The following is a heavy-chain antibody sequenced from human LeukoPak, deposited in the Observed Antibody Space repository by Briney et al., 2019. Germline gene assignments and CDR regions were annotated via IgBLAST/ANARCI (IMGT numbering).Heavy chain of an antibody. V-gene: IGHV4-59*08. D-gene: IGHD2-15*01. J-gene: IGHJ3*02. CDR3: ARGGVVVAAIDAFDI. Sequence: PSETLSRTCTVSGGSISSYYWSWIRQPPGKGLEWIGYIYYSGSTNYNPSLKSRVTISVDTSKNQFSLKLSSMTAADTAVYYCARGGVVVAAIDAFDIWGQGTLVTVSS. CDR2: IYYSGST. CDR1: GGSISSYY.